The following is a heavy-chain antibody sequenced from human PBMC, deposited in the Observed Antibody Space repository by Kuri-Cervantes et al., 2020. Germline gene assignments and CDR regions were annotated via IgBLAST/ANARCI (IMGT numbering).Heavy chain of an antibody. D-gene: IGHD6-13*01. J-gene: IGHJ6*02. CDR3: ARARSSSSWYYYYGMGV. Sequence: GESLKISCAASGFTVSSNYMSWVRQAPGKGLEWVAVISYDGSNKYYADSVKGRFTISRDNSKNTLYLQMNSLRAEDTAVYYCARARSSSSWYYYYGMGVWGQGTTVTVSS. V-gene: IGHV3-30-3*01. CDR1: GFTVSSNY. CDR2: ISYDGSNK.